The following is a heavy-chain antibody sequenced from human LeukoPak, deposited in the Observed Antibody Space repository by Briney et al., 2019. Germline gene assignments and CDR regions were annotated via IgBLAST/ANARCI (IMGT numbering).Heavy chain of an antibody. CDR2: IDWDDDK. J-gene: IGHJ4*02. CDR1: GGSITSYFW. Sequence: TLSLTCTVSGGSITSYFWSWIRQPPGKALEWLARIDWDDDKYYSTSLKTRLTISKDTSKNQVVLTMTNMDPVDTATYYCARYNWNDGEDYWGQGTLVTVSS. CDR3: ARYNWNDGEDY. V-gene: IGHV2-70*11. D-gene: IGHD1-20*01.